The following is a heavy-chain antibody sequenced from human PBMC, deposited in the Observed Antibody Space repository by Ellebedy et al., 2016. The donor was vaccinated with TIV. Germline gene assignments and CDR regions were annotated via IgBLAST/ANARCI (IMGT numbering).Heavy chain of an antibody. CDR1: GGSISSSNYY. CDR2: FSYSGYT. J-gene: IGHJ4*02. V-gene: IGHV4-39*01. D-gene: IGHD3-10*01. CDR3: ARQPPLNVMIRGVVYFDY. Sequence: PSETLSLTCTVSGGSISSSNYYWGWVRQPPGKGLEWIGSFSYSGYTYYTPSLKSRVTVSGDTSKNQFSLKLSSVTAADTAVYYCARQPPLNVMIRGVVYFDYWGQGTLVTVSS.